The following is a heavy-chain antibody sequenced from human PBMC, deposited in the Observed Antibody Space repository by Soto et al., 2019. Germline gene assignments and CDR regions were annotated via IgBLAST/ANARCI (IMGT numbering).Heavy chain of an antibody. CDR3: ARESYSSSDNWFDS. CDR2: INTVDGNT. D-gene: IGHD6-13*01. J-gene: IGHJ5*01. V-gene: IGHV1-3*04. Sequence: QVPLVQSGAEVKKPGASVKVSCKASGYTFTSYAIHWVRQAPGQRLEWMGWINTVDGNTKYSQNFQGRVTITRDTSASTAYLGLSSLRSEDTAVYCCARESYSSSDNWFDSWGQGTLVTVSS. CDR1: GYTFTSYA.